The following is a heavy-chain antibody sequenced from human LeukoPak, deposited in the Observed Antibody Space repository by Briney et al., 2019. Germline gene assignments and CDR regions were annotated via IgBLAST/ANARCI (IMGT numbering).Heavy chain of an antibody. CDR1: GGSISSSSYY. D-gene: IGHD3-22*01. J-gene: IGHJ4*02. Sequence: NPSETLSLTCTVSGGSISSSSYYWGWIRQPPGKGLEWIGYIYYSGSTNYNPSLKSRVTISVDTSKNQFSLKLSSVTAADTAVYYCARFSPPRYDSSGYSSFDYWGQGTLVTVSS. CDR3: ARFSPPRYDSSGYSSFDY. CDR2: IYYSGST. V-gene: IGHV4-61*05.